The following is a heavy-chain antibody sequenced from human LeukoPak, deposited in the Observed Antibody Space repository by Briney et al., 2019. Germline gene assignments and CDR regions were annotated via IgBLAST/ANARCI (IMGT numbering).Heavy chain of an antibody. V-gene: IGHV1-2*06. Sequence: ASVTVSCTASGYTFTGYYMHWVRQAPGQGLEWMGRINPNSGGTNYAQKFQGRVTMTRDTSISTAYMELSRLRSDDTAVYYCAREVPIRPRSSQGWFDPWGQGTLVTVSS. CDR2: INPNSGGT. CDR1: GYTFTGYY. J-gene: IGHJ5*02. D-gene: IGHD2-15*01. CDR3: AREVPIRPRSSQGWFDP.